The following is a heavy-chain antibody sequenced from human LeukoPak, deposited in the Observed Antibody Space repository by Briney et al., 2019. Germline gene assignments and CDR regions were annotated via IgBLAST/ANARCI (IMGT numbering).Heavy chain of an antibody. CDR2: ISGGST. CDR1: GFTVSSNE. V-gene: IGHV3-38-3*01. J-gene: IGHJ5*02. CDR3: AKDRFGSGGPNWFGP. Sequence: GGSLRLSCAASGFTVSSNEMSWVRQAPGKGLEWVSSISGGSTYYADSRKGRFTISRDNSKNTLHLQMNSLRAEDTVIYYCAKDRFGSGGPNWFGPWGQGTLVTVSS. D-gene: IGHD3-10*01.